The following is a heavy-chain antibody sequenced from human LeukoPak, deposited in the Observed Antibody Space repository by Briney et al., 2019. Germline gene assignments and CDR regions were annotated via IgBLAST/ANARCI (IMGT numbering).Heavy chain of an antibody. V-gene: IGHV3-30-3*01. Sequence: PGGSLRLSCAASGFTFSSYAMHWVRQAPGKGLEWVAVISYDGSNKYYADSVKGRFTISRDNSKNTLYLQMNSLRAEDTAVYYCARTVVAIAVAGYFDYWGQGTLVTVSS. CDR1: GFTFSSYA. J-gene: IGHJ4*02. CDR3: ARTVVAIAVAGYFDY. CDR2: ISYDGSNK. D-gene: IGHD6-19*01.